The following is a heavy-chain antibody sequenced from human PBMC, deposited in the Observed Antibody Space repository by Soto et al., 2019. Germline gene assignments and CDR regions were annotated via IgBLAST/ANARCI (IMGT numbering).Heavy chain of an antibody. V-gene: IGHV3-48*02. CDR2: ISSSSSTI. CDR1: GFAFGIYW. D-gene: IGHD3-10*01. Sequence: GGSLRLSCAASGFAFGIYWISWVRQAPGKGLEWVSYISSSSSTIYYADSVKGRFTISRDNAKNSLSLQMNSLRDEDTAVYYCVRDYRYGLDYWGQGTPVTVSS. J-gene: IGHJ4*02. CDR3: VRDYRYGLDY.